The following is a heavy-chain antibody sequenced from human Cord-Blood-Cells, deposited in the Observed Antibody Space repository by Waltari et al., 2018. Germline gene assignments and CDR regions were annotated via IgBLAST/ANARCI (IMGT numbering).Heavy chain of an antibody. CDR3: ARKNYGSGSYYFDY. CDR1: GYTFTGYY. V-gene: IGHV1-2*02. Sequence: QVQLVQSGAEVNKPGASVKVSCKASGYTFTGYYMHWVRQAPGQGLEWMGWSNPNGGGTNYAPTFQGRVTMTRDTSISTAYMELSRLRSDDTAVYYCARKNYGSGSYYFDYWGQGTLVTVSS. D-gene: IGHD3-10*01. J-gene: IGHJ4*02. CDR2: SNPNGGGT.